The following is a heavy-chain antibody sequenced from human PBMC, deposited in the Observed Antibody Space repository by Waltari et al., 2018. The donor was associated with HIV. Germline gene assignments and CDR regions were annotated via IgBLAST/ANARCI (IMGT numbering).Heavy chain of an antibody. CDR3: AKEGNYDFWGQPLHWFDP. Sequence: VESGGGVVQPGGSLRLSCAASGFTFSSYGMHWVRQAPGKGLEWVAFIRYDGSNKYYADSVKGRFTISRDNSKNTLYLQMNSLRAEDTAVYYCAKEGNYDFWGQPLHWFDPWGQGTLVTVSS. CDR2: IRYDGSNK. D-gene: IGHD3-3*01. V-gene: IGHV3-30*02. J-gene: IGHJ5*02. CDR1: GFTFSSYG.